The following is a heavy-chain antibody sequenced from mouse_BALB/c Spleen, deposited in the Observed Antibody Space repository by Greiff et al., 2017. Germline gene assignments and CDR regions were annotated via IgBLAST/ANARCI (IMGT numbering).Heavy chain of an antibody. V-gene: IGHV14-3*02. CDR2: IDPANGNT. D-gene: IGHD2-4*01. CDR1: GFNIKDTY. Sequence: VQLKESGAELVKPGASVKLSCTASGFNIKDTYMHWVKQRPEQGLEWIGRIDPANGNTKYDPKFQGKATITADTSSNTAYLQLSSLTSEDTAVYYSARGITGLDYWGQGTLVTVSA. J-gene: IGHJ3*01. CDR3: ARGITGLDY.